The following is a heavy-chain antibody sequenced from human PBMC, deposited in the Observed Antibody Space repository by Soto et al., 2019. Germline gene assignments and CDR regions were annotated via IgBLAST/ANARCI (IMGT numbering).Heavy chain of an antibody. D-gene: IGHD5-12*01. CDR2: ISADNGNT. J-gene: IGHJ4*02. Sequence: QVQLVQSGAEVKKPGASVKVSCKASGYTFTSYGISWVRQAPGQGLEWMGWISADNGNTNYAQKLQGRVTMTTDTSTSTAYMELRSLRADDTAVYYCARGGEYSGYDYPPTNFDYWGQGTLVTVSS. CDR3: ARGGEYSGYDYPPTNFDY. V-gene: IGHV1-18*01. CDR1: GYTFTSYG.